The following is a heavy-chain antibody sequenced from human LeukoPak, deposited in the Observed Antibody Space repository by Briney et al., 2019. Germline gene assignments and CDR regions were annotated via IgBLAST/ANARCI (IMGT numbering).Heavy chain of an antibody. CDR3: ARDGETYGLEFDY. J-gene: IGHJ4*02. CDR2: INNDGSST. V-gene: IGHV3-74*01. D-gene: IGHD3-10*01. CDR1: RFTFSSYW. Sequence: PGGSLRLSCAASRFTFSSYWMHWVRQAPGKGLVWVSRINNDGSSTSYADSVKGRFNISRDNAKNTLYLQMNSLRAEDTAVYYCARDGETYGLEFDYWGQGTLVTVSS.